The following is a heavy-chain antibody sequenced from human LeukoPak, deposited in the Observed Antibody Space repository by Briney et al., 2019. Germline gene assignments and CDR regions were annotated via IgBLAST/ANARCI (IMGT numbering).Heavy chain of an antibody. D-gene: IGHD3-22*01. CDR2: ISAYNVNT. J-gene: IGHJ4*02. CDR3: ARPHDTSGYYNYYLDY. Sequence: ASVKVSCKASGYNLISYGIIWVRQAPGQGLEWIGWISAYNVNTNYAQKFQGRVTMTTDTSTSTAYMELRSLKSDDTAVYFCARPHDTSGYYNYYLDYWGQGTLVTVSS. V-gene: IGHV1-18*01. CDR1: GYNLISYG.